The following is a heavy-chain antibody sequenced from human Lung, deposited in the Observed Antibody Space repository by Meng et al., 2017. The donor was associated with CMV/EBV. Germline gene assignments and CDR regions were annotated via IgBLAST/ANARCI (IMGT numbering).Heavy chain of an antibody. Sequence: GGSLRLSCAASGFTFSNAWMSWVRQAPGKGLEWVGRIKSKTDRGTTDYAAPVKGRFTISRDDSKNTLYLQMNSLKTEDTAVYYCTTEEYFSYYYGMDVWGQGTTVTVSS. J-gene: IGHJ6*02. CDR2: IKSKTDRGTT. CDR1: GFTFSNAW. CDR3: TTEEYFSYYYGMDV. D-gene: IGHD2/OR15-2a*01. V-gene: IGHV3-15*01.